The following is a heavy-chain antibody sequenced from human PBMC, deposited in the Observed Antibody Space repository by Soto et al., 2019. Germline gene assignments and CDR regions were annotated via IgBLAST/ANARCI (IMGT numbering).Heavy chain of an antibody. Sequence: ASVKVSCKASGDTFTANYIHWVRQAPGQGFEWMGWISAYNGNTNYAQKLQGRVTMTTDTSTSTAYMELRSLRSDDTAVYYCARLRMDYCSSTSTQSNWFERSGEEKMLTISP. J-gene: IGHJ5*02. D-gene: IGHD2-2*01. CDR2: ISAYNGNT. V-gene: IGHV1-18*04. CDR1: GDTFTANY. CDR3: ARLRMDYCSSTSTQSNWFER.